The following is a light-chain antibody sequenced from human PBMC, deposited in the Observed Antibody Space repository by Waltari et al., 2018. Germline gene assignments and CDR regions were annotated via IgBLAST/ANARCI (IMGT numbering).Light chain of an antibody. CDR2: AAS. Sequence: IQIPQSPSSLSASVADIVTITCRASQSISSHLNWYQQKPGEAPKLLIFAASSLQSGVPSRFSGSGSGTDFTLTISSLQPEDFATYYCQQSYSTPLTFGGGTKVEIK. V-gene: IGKV1-39*01. J-gene: IGKJ4*01. CDR1: QSISSH. CDR3: QQSYSTPLT.